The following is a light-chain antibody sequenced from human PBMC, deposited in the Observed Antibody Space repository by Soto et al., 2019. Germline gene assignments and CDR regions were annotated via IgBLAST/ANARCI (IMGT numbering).Light chain of an antibody. CDR1: SGDVGAYGR. Sequence: QSVLTQPRAVSGSSGQSVTISCTGTSGDVGAYGRVSWYQHHPTKAPKLIIYAVTNQPSGVPYRFSGSKSGSTASLTISGLEAEDEADYYCCSHAGGSSWVFGGGTKLTVL. CDR2: AVT. V-gene: IGLV2-11*01. CDR3: CSHAGGSSWV. J-gene: IGLJ3*02.